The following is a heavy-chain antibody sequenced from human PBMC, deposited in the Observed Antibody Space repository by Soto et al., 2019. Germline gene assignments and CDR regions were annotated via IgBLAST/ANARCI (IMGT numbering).Heavy chain of an antibody. Sequence: QVQLVQSGAEVKKPGASVKVSCKASGYTFTSYYMHWVRQAPGQGLEWMGIINPSGGSTSYAQKFQGRVTITRATSTSTVYMELSSLRSEDTAVYYCARQARYCTNGVCSAYGMEVWGQGTRVTVSS. J-gene: IGHJ6*02. CDR3: ARQARYCTNGVCSAYGMEV. CDR2: INPSGGST. V-gene: IGHV1-46*01. CDR1: GYTFTSYY. D-gene: IGHD2-8*01.